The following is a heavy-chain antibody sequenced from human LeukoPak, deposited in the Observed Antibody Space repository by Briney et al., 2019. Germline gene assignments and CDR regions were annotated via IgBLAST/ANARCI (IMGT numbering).Heavy chain of an antibody. V-gene: IGHV3-23*01. J-gene: IGHJ4*02. D-gene: IGHD3-16*01. CDR1: GFTFSSYA. Sequence: PGGSLRLSCAASGFTFSSYAMSLVRQAPGKGLEWVSAISDSGGNTYYADSVKGRFTISRDNSKNTLYLQMNSLRAEDTAVYYCARELRLGTYYFDYWGQGTLVTVSS. CDR2: ISDSGGNT. CDR3: ARELRLGTYYFDY.